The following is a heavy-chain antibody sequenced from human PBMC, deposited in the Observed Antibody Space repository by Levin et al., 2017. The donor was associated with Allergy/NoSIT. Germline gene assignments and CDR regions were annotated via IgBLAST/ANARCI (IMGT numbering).Heavy chain of an antibody. CDR1: GYTFTGYY. CDR2: INPNSGGT. CDR3: ARDPIVVVPAAGNWFDP. D-gene: IGHD2-2*01. Sequence: ASVKVSCKASGYTFTGYYMHWVRQAPGQGLEWMGWINPNSGGTNYAQKFQGRVTMTRDTSISTACMELSRLRSDDTAVYYCARDPIVVVPAAGNWFDPWGQGTLVTVSS. V-gene: IGHV1-2*02. J-gene: IGHJ5*02.